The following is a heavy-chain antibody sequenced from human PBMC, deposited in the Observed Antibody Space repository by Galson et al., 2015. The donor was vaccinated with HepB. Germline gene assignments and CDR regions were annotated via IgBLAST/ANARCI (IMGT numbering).Heavy chain of an antibody. J-gene: IGHJ4*02. D-gene: IGHD3-10*01. V-gene: IGHV1-46*04. CDR3: ARSRLTMVRGVISSLDY. Sequence: SVKVSCKASGYTFTSYYMHWVRQAPGQGLEWMGIINPSGGSTSYAQKLQGRVTMTRDTSTSTVYMELSSLRSEDTAVYYCARSRLTMVRGVISSLDYWGQGTLVTVSS. CDR2: INPSGGST. CDR1: GYTFTSYY.